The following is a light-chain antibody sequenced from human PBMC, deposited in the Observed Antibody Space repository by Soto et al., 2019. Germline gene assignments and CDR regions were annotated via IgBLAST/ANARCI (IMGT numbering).Light chain of an antibody. V-gene: IGKV1-33*01. CDR3: QQYENLPT. Sequence: DIQMTQSPSSLSASVGDRVTITCQASQNITNYLNWYQQKPGRDPKLLIYAASNLEAGVPSRFRGSGSGTDFTFTISRLQPEDIATYYCQQYENLPTFGQGTRLEIK. CDR2: AAS. J-gene: IGKJ5*01. CDR1: QNITNY.